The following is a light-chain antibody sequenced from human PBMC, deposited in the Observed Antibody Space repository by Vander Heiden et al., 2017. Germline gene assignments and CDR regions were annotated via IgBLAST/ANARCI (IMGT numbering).Light chain of an antibody. J-gene: IGLJ2*01. CDR3: QAWDSSAWV. CDR1: KLGDKY. V-gene: IGLV3-1*01. Sequence: SYDLTQPPSVSVSPGPPASITCSGDKLGDKYACWDQQTPGQSPVLVINQDTKRPSGIPERVSGSNSGNTATLTIRGTQAMDEADYYGQAWDSSAWVFGGGTKLTVL. CDR2: QDT.